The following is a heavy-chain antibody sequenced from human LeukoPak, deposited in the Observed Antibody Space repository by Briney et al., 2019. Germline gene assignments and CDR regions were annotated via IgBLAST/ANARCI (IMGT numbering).Heavy chain of an antibody. CDR3: ARVAAGTYWFDP. CDR1: GFSYSSYG. J-gene: IGHJ5*02. D-gene: IGHD6-13*01. Sequence: GGSLRLSCAASGFSYSSYGFHWVRQAPGKGLESVAIIWYDGSNKYYADSVKGRFTISRDNSKNTLYLQMNSLRAEDTALYYCARVAAGTYWFDPWGQGTLVTVSS. CDR2: IWYDGSNK. V-gene: IGHV3-33*01.